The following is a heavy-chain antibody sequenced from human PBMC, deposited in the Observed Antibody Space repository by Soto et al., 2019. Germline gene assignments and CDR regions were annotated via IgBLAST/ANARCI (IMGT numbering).Heavy chain of an antibody. Sequence: SETLSLTCIVSGGSIRSYYWSWIRQPPGKGPEWIGYINHSGSTNYNPSLKSRVTISLDTSKNQVSLRLSSVTAADTAVYYCARGPRVAATGREGVDYWGQGTLVTAPQ. CDR1: GGSIRSYY. CDR3: ARGPRVAATGREGVDY. V-gene: IGHV4-59*01. D-gene: IGHD6-13*01. CDR2: INHSGST. J-gene: IGHJ4*02.